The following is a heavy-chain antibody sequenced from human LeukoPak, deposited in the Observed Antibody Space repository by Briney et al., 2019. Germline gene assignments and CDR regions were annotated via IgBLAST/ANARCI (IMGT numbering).Heavy chain of an antibody. D-gene: IGHD3-22*01. J-gene: IGHJ3*02. CDR3: AKYHDSSGYPYDAFDI. V-gene: IGHV3-23*01. CDR1: GFTFSSYA. Sequence: GGSLRLSCAASGFTFSSYAMSWVRQAPGKGLEWVSAISGSGGSTYYADSVKGRFTISRDNSKNTLYLQVNSLRAEDTAVYYCAKYHDSSGYPYDAFDIWGQGTMVTVSS. CDR2: ISGSGGST.